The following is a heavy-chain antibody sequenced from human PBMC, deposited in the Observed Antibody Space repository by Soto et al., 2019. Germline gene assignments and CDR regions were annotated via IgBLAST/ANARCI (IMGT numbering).Heavy chain of an antibody. Sequence: SETLSLTCTVSGGSIGNSYWIWIRQSPGKGLEWIGYIYYSGSSNYNPSLKSRVSISVDTSKNQFSLKLSSVTAADTAVYYCARHSSSWPIFDYWGQGTLVTSPQ. CDR2: IYYSGSS. CDR3: ARHSSSWPIFDY. V-gene: IGHV4-59*08. CDR1: GGSIGNSY. J-gene: IGHJ4*02. D-gene: IGHD6-13*01.